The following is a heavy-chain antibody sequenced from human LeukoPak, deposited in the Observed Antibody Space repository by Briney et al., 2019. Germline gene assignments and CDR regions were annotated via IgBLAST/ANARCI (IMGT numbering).Heavy chain of an antibody. CDR3: AKDGSLLYYYDSSGYYFDY. J-gene: IGHJ4*02. Sequence: GESLRPSCAASGFTFSSYGMHWVRQAPGKGLEWVAFIWYDGSNKYYADSVKGRFTISRDNSKNTLYLQMNSLRAEDTAVYYCAKDGSLLYYYDSSGYYFDYWGQGTLVTVSS. D-gene: IGHD3-22*01. V-gene: IGHV3-30*02. CDR2: IWYDGSNK. CDR1: GFTFSSYG.